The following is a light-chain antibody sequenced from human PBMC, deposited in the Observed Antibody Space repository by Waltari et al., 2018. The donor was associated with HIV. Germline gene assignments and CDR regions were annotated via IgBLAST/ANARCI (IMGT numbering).Light chain of an antibody. CDR1: SLRNYY. V-gene: IGLV3-19*01. CDR2: GKN. J-gene: IGLJ2*01. CDR3: NARDSSGNHVI. Sequence: SSELTQDPAVSVALGETVTITCQGDSLRNYYGTLYQQRPGQAPIVVICGKNNRPSGIPDRFSGSSSGDTTSLTITGAQAEDEADYHCNARDSSGNHVIFGGGTKLTVL.